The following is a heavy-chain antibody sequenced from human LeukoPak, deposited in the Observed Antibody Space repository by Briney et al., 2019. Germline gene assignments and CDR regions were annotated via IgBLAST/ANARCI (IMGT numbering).Heavy chain of an antibody. CDR3: ASGYSYGYTLRLFDY. J-gene: IGHJ4*02. Sequence: SETLSLTCTVSGGSISTYYWNWIRQPPGKGLEWIGYIYHSGSTYYNPSLKSRVTISVDRSKNQFSLKLSSVTAADTAVYYCASGYSYGYTLRLFDYWGQGTLVTVSS. V-gene: IGHV4-59*12. CDR1: GGSISTYY. D-gene: IGHD5-18*01. CDR2: IYHSGST.